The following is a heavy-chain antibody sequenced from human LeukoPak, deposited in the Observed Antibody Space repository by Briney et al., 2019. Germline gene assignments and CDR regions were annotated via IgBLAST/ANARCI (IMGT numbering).Heavy chain of an antibody. D-gene: IGHD5-12*01. J-gene: IGHJ6*03. Sequence: GGSPRLSCAASGFTFSSYWMHWVRQAPGKGLVWVSRINSDGSSTSYADSVKGRFTISRDNAKNTLYLQMNGLRAEDTAVYYCARERNGRGYSGYDYNYYYYMDVWGKGTTVTISS. CDR2: INSDGSST. CDR1: GFTFSSYW. V-gene: IGHV3-74*01. CDR3: ARERNGRGYSGYDYNYYYYMDV.